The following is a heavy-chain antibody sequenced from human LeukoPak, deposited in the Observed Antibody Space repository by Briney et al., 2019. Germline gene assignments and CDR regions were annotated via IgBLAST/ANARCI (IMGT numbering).Heavy chain of an antibody. CDR3: ARGPRFVRAIRYFDY. Sequence: SETLSLTCAVYGGSFSGYYWSWIRQAPGKGLEWIGEINHSGSTNYNPSLKSRVTISVDTSKSQFSLKLSSVTAADTAVYYCARGPRFVRAIRYFDYWGQGTLVTVSS. CDR2: INHSGST. J-gene: IGHJ4*02. CDR1: GGSFSGYY. V-gene: IGHV4-34*01.